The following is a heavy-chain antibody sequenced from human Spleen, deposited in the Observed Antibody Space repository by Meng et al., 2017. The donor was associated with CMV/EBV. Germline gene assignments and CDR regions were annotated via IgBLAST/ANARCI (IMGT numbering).Heavy chain of an antibody. CDR1: GGSFIGYY. V-gene: IGHV4-34*01. CDR2: VNHSGST. Sequence: YGGSFIGYYWRWIRQPPGKGLEWIGEVNHSGSTNYNPSLKSRVTISVDTSKNQFSLKLRSVTAADTAVYFCARSLVLEHDGRDAFDIWGQGTMVTVSS. CDR3: ARSLVLEHDGRDAFDI. J-gene: IGHJ3*02. D-gene: IGHD1/OR15-1a*01.